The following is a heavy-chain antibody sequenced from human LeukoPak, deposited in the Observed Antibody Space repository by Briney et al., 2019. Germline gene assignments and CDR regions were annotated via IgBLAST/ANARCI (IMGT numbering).Heavy chain of an antibody. CDR3: ARDGMDYYGSGSVVY. D-gene: IGHD3-10*01. Sequence: GASVKVSCKASGYTFTSYAMHWVRQAPGQRLEWRGWINAGNGNTKYSQKFQGIVTITRDTSASPAYMELSSLRSEDTAVYYCARDGMDYYGSGSVVYWGQGTLVTVSS. CDR1: GYTFTSYA. V-gene: IGHV1-3*01. CDR2: INAGNGNT. J-gene: IGHJ4*02.